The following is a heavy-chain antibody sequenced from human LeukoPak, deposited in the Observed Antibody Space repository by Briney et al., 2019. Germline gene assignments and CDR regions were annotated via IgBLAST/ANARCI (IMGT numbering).Heavy chain of an antibody. V-gene: IGHV3-23*01. D-gene: IGHD3-10*01. CDR1: GFTFSSYE. Sequence: GGSLRLSCAASGFTFSSYEMNWVRQAPGKGLEWISYISASGTITHYADSVKGRFTISRDNSKNTLYLQMNSLRAEDTAVYYCAKDLEISYYYGSGSKNWGQGTLVTVSS. CDR3: AKDLEISYYYGSGSKN. CDR2: ISASGTIT. J-gene: IGHJ4*02.